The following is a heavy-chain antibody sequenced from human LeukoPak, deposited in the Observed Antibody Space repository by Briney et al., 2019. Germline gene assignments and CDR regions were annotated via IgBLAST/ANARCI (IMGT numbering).Heavy chain of an antibody. CDR1: GFTFSDYY. CDR3: ARVGYSGFEPLFDH. Sequence: GGSLRLSCAASGFTFSDYYMSYIRQAPGKGLEWVSYISSSDTTIYYADSVKGRFTISRDNAKNSLSLQMNSLRAEDTALYYCARVGYSGFEPLFDHWGQGTLVTVSP. D-gene: IGHD5-12*01. V-gene: IGHV3-11*01. J-gene: IGHJ4*02. CDR2: ISSSDTTI.